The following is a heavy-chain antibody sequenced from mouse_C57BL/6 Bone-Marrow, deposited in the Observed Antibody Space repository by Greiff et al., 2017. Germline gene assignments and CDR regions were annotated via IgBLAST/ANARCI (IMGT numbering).Heavy chain of an antibody. Sequence: QVQLQQSGAELVKPGASVKMSCKASGYTFTEYTIHWVKQRSGQGLEWIGWFYPGGGSIKYNETFQDKATLTAVTSSSTVYMELSRLTSEDSAVYFCASHEDYDYGYYARDYWGQGTSVTVSS. CDR3: ASHEDYDYGYYARDY. CDR1: GYTFTEYT. D-gene: IGHD2-4*01. J-gene: IGHJ4*01. V-gene: IGHV1-62-2*01. CDR2: FYPGGGSI.